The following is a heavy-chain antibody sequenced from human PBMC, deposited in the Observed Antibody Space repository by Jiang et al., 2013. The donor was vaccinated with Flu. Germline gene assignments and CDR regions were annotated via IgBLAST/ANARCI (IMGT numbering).Heavy chain of an antibody. V-gene: IGHV6-1*01. Sequence: SAAWNWIRQSPSRGLEWLGRTYYRSKWYNDYAVSVRSRLTINPDTSKNQFSLHLNSVTPEDTAVYYCTRDGTFIAAYDYWGQGTLVTVSS. CDR1: SAA. CDR3: TRDGTFIAAYDY. CDR2: TYYRSKWYN. J-gene: IGHJ4*02. D-gene: IGHD6-13*01.